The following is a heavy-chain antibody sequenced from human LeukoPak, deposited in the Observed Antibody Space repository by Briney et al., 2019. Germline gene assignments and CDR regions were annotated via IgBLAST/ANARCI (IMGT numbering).Heavy chain of an antibody. CDR3: ARDNPSGSYNYYFDY. J-gene: IGHJ4*02. Sequence: PGGSLRLSCAASGFTFSSYAMSWVRQSPGKGLEWVSAISGSGGSTYYADSVKGRFTISRDNSKNTLYLQMNSLRAEDTAVYYCARDNPSGSYNYYFDYWGQGTLVTVSS. CDR2: ISGSGGST. D-gene: IGHD1-26*01. CDR1: GFTFSSYA. V-gene: IGHV3-23*01.